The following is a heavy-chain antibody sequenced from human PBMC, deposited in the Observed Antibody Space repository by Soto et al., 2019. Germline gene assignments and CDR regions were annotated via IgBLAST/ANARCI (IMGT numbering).Heavy chain of an antibody. CDR3: ARDPAIYSGRIGYGLDV. J-gene: IGHJ6*02. V-gene: IGHV3-48*03. CDR2: IGTSGKTI. D-gene: IGHD2-15*01. CDR1: GFTFSSYE. Sequence: GGSLRLSCAVSGFTFSSYEMNWVRQAPGKGLEWVSYIGTSGKTIYYADSVRGRFTISRDNAKNSLYLQMNSLRAEDTAVYFCARDPAIYSGRIGYGLDVWGRGTLVTVSS.